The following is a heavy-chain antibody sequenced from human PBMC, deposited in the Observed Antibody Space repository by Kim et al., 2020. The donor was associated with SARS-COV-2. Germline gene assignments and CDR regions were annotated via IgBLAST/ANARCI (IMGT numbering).Heavy chain of an antibody. CDR2: ISWNSGSI. J-gene: IGHJ4*02. CDR3: AKQRAMGYNDFWSGSIGGFSFDY. CDR1: GFTFGDYA. D-gene: IGHD3-3*01. V-gene: IGHV3-9*01. Sequence: GGSLRLSCAASGFTFGDYAMHWVRQAPGKGLEWVSGISWNSGSIGYADSVKGRFTISRDNAKNSLYLQMNSLRAEDTALYYCAKQRAMGYNDFWSGSIGGFSFDYWGQGTLVTVSS.